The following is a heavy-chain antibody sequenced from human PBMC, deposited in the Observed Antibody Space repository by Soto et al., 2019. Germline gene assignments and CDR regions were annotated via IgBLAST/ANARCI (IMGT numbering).Heavy chain of an antibody. V-gene: IGHV1-69*13. J-gene: IGHJ3*02. CDR3: ARDGPDYYDDAFDI. CDR2: IIPIGGTA. CDR1: GYTFTSYY. Sequence: GASVKVSWKASGYTFTSYYMHWVRQAPGQGLEWMGGIIPIGGTANYAQKFQGRVTITADESTSTAYMELSSLRSEDTAVYYCARDGPDYYDDAFDIWGQGTMVTVSS. D-gene: IGHD3-22*01.